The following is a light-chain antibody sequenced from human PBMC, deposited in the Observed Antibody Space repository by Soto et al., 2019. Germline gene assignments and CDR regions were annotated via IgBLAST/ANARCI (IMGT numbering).Light chain of an antibody. CDR1: QSIGPW. J-gene: IGKJ1*01. V-gene: IGKV1-5*01. Sequence: DIQMTQSPSTLSASVGNRVTISCRASQSIGPWLAWYQQKPGKAPTLLIYHASSLGSGVPSRFSGSGSGTEFTLTISSLQPDDVATYYCQQYNTYLSFGQGTKVDIK. CDR3: QQYNTYLS. CDR2: HAS.